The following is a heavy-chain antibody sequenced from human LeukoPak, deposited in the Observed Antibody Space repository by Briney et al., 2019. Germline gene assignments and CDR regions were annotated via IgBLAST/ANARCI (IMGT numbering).Heavy chain of an antibody. CDR3: ARGGVRSSSWYRY. CDR1: GGSFSGYY. V-gene: IGHV4-34*01. CDR2: INHSGST. Sequence: PSETLSLTCAVYGGSFSGYYWSWIRQPPGKGLEWIGEINHSGSTNYNPSLKSRRTISVDTSKNQFSLKLSSVTAADTAVYYCARGGVRSSSWYRYWGQGTLVTVSS. J-gene: IGHJ4*02. D-gene: IGHD6-13*01.